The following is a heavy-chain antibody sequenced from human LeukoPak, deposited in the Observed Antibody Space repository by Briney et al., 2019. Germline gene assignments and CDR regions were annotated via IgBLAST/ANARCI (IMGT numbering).Heavy chain of an antibody. CDR2: SYYGGGT. Sequence: SETLSLTCTVAGGSIVTSSSYWAWIRQPPGKGLEWIGSSYYGGGTYYNPSVESRLSISIDTTKNQFSLKLTSVSAADTAVYYCARQPDYSPFEDWGQGTLVTVSS. V-gene: IGHV4-39*01. CDR1: GGSIVTSSSY. D-gene: IGHD2-15*01. J-gene: IGHJ4*02. CDR3: ARQPDYSPFED.